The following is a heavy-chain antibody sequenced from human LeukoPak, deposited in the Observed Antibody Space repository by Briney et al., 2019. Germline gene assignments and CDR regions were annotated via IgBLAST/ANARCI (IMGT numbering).Heavy chain of an antibody. CDR1: GGSLSGHF. V-gene: IGHV4-59*11. CDR3: ARDPGDTDWYNFDF. D-gene: IGHD3-9*01. Sequence: SETLSLTCTVSGGSLSGHFWSWFRRPPGKGLENIGYIHSSGSTSYNPSYKSRVTVSLEMSKNQFSLSLSSVTAADTAVYYCARDPGDTDWYNFDFWGQGILVTVSS. J-gene: IGHJ4*02. CDR2: IHSSGST.